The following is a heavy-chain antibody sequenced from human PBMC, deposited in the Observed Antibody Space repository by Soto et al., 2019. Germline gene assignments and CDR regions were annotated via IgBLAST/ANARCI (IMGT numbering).Heavy chain of an antibody. CDR2: ISSSGSTI. J-gene: IGHJ4*02. Sequence: VGSLRLSCAASGFTFSSYEMNWVRQAPGKGLEWVSYISSSGSTIYYADSVKGRFTISRDNAKNSLYLQMNSLRAEDTAVYYCARSGCLSLLYRKPGPPTQPPTDWGQGTLVTVSS. D-gene: IGHD3-3*01. V-gene: IGHV3-48*03. CDR1: GFTFSSYE. CDR3: ARSGCLSLLYRKPGPPTQPPTD.